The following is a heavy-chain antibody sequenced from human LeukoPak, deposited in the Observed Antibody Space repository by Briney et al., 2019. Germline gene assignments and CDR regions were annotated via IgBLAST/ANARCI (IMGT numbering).Heavy chain of an antibody. CDR1: GYTFTGSY. J-gene: IGHJ4*02. D-gene: IGHD2/OR15-2a*01. CDR2: TNPNGGDT. V-gene: IGHV1-2*02. Sequence: ASVKVSCTASGYTFTGSYIPWVRQAPGPGLERMGWTNPNGGDTRYVQKFQGRVTMTRDTSISTAYMELIRLRSDDAAVYYCARDTSVNTFDYWGQGTLVTVSS. CDR3: ARDTSVNTFDY.